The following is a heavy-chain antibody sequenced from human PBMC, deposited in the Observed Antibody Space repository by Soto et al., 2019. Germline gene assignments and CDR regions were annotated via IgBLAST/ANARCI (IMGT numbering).Heavy chain of an antibody. J-gene: IGHJ4*02. CDR1: GFTFSSYG. D-gene: IGHD3-22*01. CDR3: AKARVKLTTRGLIDY. Sequence: HPGGSLRLSCAASGFTFSSYGMHWVRQAPGKGLGWVAVISYDGSNKYYADSVKGRFTISRDNSKNTLYLQMNSLRAEDTAVYYCAKARVKLTTRGLIDYWGQGTLVTVPQ. V-gene: IGHV3-30*18. CDR2: ISYDGSNK.